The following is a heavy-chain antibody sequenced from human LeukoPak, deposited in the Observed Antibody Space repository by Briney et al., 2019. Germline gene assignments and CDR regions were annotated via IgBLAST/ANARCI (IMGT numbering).Heavy chain of an antibody. V-gene: IGHV4-59*08. D-gene: IGHD1-1*01. CDR2: IYDNGST. CDR1: DGSINNYY. CDR3: ARLKWGTTSWFDH. J-gene: IGHJ5*01. Sequence: SETLSLTCTVTDGSINNYYWDWLRQPPGKGLEWIGYIYDNGSTNYNASLKSRVTMSVDTSKNQFSLKLSSVTAADTAVYYCARLKWGTTSWFDHWGQGTLVTVAS.